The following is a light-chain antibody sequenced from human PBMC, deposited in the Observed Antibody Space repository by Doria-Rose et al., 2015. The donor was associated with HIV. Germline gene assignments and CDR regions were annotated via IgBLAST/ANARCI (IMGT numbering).Light chain of an antibody. Sequence: DIQITQSPSPLSASIGDRVTITCRASQTVSTYLNWFQQEPGKAPKLLIYAASRLQSGVPSRFSGSGSGTDFTLTISGLQPGDFATYYCQQTYSSPPWTFGQGTEVEMK. CDR3: QQTYSSPPWT. CDR2: AAS. CDR1: QTVSTY. J-gene: IGKJ1*01. V-gene: IGKV1-39*01.